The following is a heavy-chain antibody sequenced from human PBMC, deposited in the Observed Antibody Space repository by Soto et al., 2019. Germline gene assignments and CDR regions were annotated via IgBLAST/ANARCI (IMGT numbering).Heavy chain of an antibody. Sequence: QVQLVQSGAEVKKPGSSVKVSCKASGGTISTYDICWVRQAPGQGLEWMGGIIPLFGTANYAQKFQGRATSIADESTRTAYMELRRLRSEDTAVYYCAINEGTDGYKFAYWGQGTLVTVAS. CDR2: IIPLFGTA. CDR3: AINEGTDGYKFAY. J-gene: IGHJ4*02. V-gene: IGHV1-69*01. CDR1: GGTISTYD. D-gene: IGHD5-12*01.